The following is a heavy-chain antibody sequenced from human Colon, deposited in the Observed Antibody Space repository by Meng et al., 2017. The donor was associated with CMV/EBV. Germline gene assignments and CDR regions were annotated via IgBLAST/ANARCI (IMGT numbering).Heavy chain of an antibody. Sequence: GGSLRLSCATSGFTFDNYAMSWVRQAPGKGLEWVSAIVGGGGSRTYYADSVKGRFTISRDNSKSTLYLQINSPRVEDTAVYYCAKREYCSRSSCYTLNYYYYAVDVWGQGTTVTVSS. CDR3: AKREYCSRSSCYTLNYYYYAVDV. CDR1: GFTFDNYA. J-gene: IGHJ6*02. V-gene: IGHV3-23*01. D-gene: IGHD2-2*02. CDR2: IVGGGGSRT.